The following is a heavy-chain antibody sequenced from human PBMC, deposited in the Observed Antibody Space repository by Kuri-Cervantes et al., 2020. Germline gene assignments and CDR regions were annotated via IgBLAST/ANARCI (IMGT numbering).Heavy chain of an antibody. CDR1: GYTFTSYD. CDR2: MNPNSGNT. V-gene: IGHV1-8*01. CDR3: AREGEMARDYFDY. D-gene: IGHD5-24*01. Sequence: AVKVSCKASGYTFTSYDINWVRQATGQGLEWMGWMNPNSGNTGYAQKFQGRVTMTRNTYISTAYMELSSLRSEDTAVYYCAREGEMARDYFDYWGQGTLVTVSS. J-gene: IGHJ4*02.